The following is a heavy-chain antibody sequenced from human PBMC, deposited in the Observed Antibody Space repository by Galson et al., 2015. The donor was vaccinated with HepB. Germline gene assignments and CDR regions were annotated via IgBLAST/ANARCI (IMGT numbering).Heavy chain of an antibody. Sequence: SVRVSCKASGVTFGNSALNWVRQAPGKGLEWVGTISPIFGATFYADSLKGRVSMSADDSKNTLYLELNNLKSDDTAVYFCAKDHESIQDSHTSLASWGQGTLVTVSS. CDR3: AKDHESIQDSHTSLAS. J-gene: IGHJ4*02. D-gene: IGHD2-21*01. CDR1: GVTFGNSA. V-gene: IGHV3-23*01. CDR2: ISPIFGAT.